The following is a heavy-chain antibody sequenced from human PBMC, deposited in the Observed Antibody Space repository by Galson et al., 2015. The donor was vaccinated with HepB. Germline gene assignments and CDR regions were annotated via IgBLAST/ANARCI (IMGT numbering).Heavy chain of an antibody. CDR2: VNADGSST. CDR3: ARDGGWEMATNTFDY. D-gene: IGHD5-24*01. J-gene: IGHJ4*02. V-gene: IGHV3-74*01. CDR1: GFTFSSYW. Sequence: SLRLSCAASGFTFSSYWMHWVRQAPGKGLVWVSRVNADGSSTNYADSVKGRFTISRDNAKNSLYLQMNSLRAEDTAVYYCARDGGWEMATNTFDYWGQGTLVTVSS.